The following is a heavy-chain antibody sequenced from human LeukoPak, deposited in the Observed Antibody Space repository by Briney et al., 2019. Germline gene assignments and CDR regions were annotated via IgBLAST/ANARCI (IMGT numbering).Heavy chain of an antibody. J-gene: IGHJ4*02. CDR2: INPNSGGT. CDR1: GYTFTGYH. CDR3: ARDPEGGYSYGDFDY. V-gene: IGHV1-2*02. D-gene: IGHD5-18*01. Sequence: GASVKVSCKASGYTFTGYHMHWVRQAPGQGLEWMGWINPNSGGTNYAQKFQGRVTMTRDTSISTAYMELSRLRSDDTAVYYCARDPEGGYSYGDFDYWGQGTLVTVSS.